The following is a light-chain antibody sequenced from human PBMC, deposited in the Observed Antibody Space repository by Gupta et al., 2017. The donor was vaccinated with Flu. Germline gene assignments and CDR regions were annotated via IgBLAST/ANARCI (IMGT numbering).Light chain of an antibody. V-gene: IGLV6-57*01. J-gene: IGLJ2*01. CDR2: EDN. CDR3: QSYDSSVV. Sequence: NFMLTQPHSVSESLGHTVTIPCTRSSGSIASNYVQWYQQRPGRSPTTVIYEDNQSPSGVPDRFSGSIDSSSNSASLTIAGLKTEDEAYYYCQSYDSSVVVGVGTKLTVL. CDR1: SGSIASNY.